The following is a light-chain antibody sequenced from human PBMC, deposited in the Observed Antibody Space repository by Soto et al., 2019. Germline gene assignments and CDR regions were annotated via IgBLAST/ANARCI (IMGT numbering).Light chain of an antibody. J-gene: IGLJ1*01. CDR2: DDS. Sequence: SYVLTQPPSVSVAPGQTATITCGGNNIVSKSVYWYQQRPGQAPVLVVQDDSERPSGIPERFSGSNSGNTATLTISRVEAGDEADYYCQVWDSDSDHCVFGTGTKVTVL. CDR1: NIVSKS. CDR3: QVWDSDSDHCV. V-gene: IGLV3-21*02.